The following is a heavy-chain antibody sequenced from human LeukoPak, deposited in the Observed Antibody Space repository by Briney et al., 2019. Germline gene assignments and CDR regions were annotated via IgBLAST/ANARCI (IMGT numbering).Heavy chain of an antibody. CDR3: ARGQLQYYYYIDV. D-gene: IGHD2-2*02. V-gene: IGHV3-30*04. CDR1: GFTFINHA. CDR2: ITYDGSKK. Sequence: TGGSLRLSCAASGFTFINHAMHWVRQAPGKGLEWVAGITYDGSKKYYPDSVKGRCTISRDNSKKTLFLEMNSLRAEDTAVYYCARGQLQYYYYIDVWGKGTMVTVSS. J-gene: IGHJ6*03.